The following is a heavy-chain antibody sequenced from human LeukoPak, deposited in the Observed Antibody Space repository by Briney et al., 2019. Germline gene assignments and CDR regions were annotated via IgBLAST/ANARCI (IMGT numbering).Heavy chain of an antibody. D-gene: IGHD3-3*01. V-gene: IGHV3-7*03. CDR1: GFTFSSYA. CDR2: IKLDGSEK. J-gene: IGHJ4*02. CDR3: TRDQYDTWSRRGNFDS. Sequence: GGSLRLSCAASGFTFSSYAMSWVRQAPGKGLEWVANIKLDGSEKNYVDSVKGRFTISRDNTKNSLYLQMNSLRAEDTAVFYCTRDQYDTWSRRGNFDSWGQGTLVIVSS.